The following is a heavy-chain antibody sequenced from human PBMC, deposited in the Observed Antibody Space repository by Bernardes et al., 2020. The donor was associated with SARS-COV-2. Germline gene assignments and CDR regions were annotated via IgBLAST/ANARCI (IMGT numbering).Heavy chain of an antibody. V-gene: IGHV5-51*04. CDR2: IYPGDSDI. Sequence: GESLKIPCKGSGYSFTTYWIGWVRHMPGKGLEWMGIIYPGDSDIRYLPSFQGQVTISADKPISTAYLQWSNLKASDTATYCGARGGGYNVNWFDPWGQGTLVTVAS. J-gene: IGHJ5*02. CDR3: ARGGGYNVNWFDP. CDR1: GYSFTTYW. D-gene: IGHD3-22*01.